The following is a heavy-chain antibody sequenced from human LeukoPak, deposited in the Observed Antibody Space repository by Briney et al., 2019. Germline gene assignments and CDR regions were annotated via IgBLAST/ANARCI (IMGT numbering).Heavy chain of an antibody. D-gene: IGHD3-22*01. CDR3: ARQGNYDSNGYYKY. CDR1: GGSISSSSHF. Sequence: SETLSLTCIVSGGSISSSSHFWAWIRQPPGKGLEWIGSIYYSGNTYYNPSLKSRVTMSVDTSKNQFSLKLTSVTVADTAVYYCARQGNYDSNGYYKYWGQGTLVTISS. J-gene: IGHJ4*02. CDR2: IYYSGNT. V-gene: IGHV4-39*01.